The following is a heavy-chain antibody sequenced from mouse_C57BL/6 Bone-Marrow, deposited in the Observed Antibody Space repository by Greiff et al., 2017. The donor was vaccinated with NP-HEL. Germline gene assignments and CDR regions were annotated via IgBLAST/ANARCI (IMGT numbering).Heavy chain of an antibody. CDR2: IDPSDSYT. D-gene: IGHD2-3*01. J-gene: IGHJ3*01. CDR1: GYTFTSYW. CDR3: ARDGYYPAWFAY. Sequence: QVQLQQPGAELVMPGASVKLSCKASGYTFTSYWMHWVKQRPGQGLESIGEIDPSDSYTNYNQKFKGKSTLTVDKSSSTAYMQLSSLTSEDSAVYYCARDGYYPAWFAYWGQGTLVTVSA. V-gene: IGHV1-69*01.